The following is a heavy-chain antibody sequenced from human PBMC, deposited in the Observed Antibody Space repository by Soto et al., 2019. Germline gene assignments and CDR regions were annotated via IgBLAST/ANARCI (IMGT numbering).Heavy chain of an antibody. CDR1: GFTFSSHW. Sequence: EVQLVESGGDLVQPGRSLRLSCAASGFTFSSHWMSWVRQAPGKGLQWVANIKEDGREKYYVDSVKGRFTISRDNVKNSLYLQMNSLRVEDTAVYYCARDRALPWGQFWYSGPKNYYFDSWGQGTLVTVSS. V-gene: IGHV3-7*01. D-gene: IGHD7-27*01. CDR3: ARDRALPWGQFWYSGPKNYYFDS. J-gene: IGHJ4*02. CDR2: IKEDGREK.